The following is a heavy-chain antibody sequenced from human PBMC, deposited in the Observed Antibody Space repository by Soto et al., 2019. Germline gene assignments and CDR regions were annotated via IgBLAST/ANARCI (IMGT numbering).Heavy chain of an antibody. D-gene: IGHD5-18*01. CDR2: VSYDEITK. Sequence: GASLSLSCAASGFTFSSYGMNWVRQAPGKGLEWVAVVSYDEITKYYADSVKGRFTISRDNSKNTVYLQMNSLRPEDTAVYYCAKPLGLLRRAMSQGSDYWGQGTMVTVSS. J-gene: IGHJ4*02. V-gene: IGHV3-30*18. CDR1: GFTFSSYG. CDR3: AKPLGLLRRAMSQGSDY.